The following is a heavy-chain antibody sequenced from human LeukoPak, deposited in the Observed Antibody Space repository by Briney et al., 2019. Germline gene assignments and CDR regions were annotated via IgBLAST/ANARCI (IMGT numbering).Heavy chain of an antibody. CDR3: ARREEPPSYITDY. Sequence: ASVKVSCKASGYTFTSYGISWLRQAPGQGLEWMGWISAYNGNTNYPQKLQGRVTMTTDTSTSTAYLELRSLRSDDTAVYYWARREEPPSYITDYWGQGTLVTVSS. J-gene: IGHJ4*02. D-gene: IGHD1-14*01. CDR2: ISAYNGNT. V-gene: IGHV1-18*01. CDR1: GYTFTSYG.